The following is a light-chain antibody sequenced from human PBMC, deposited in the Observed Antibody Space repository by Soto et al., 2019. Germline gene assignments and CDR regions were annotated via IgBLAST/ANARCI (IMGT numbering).Light chain of an antibody. CDR2: EVS. J-gene: IGLJ3*02. Sequence: QSVLTQPASVSGSPGQSITISCTGTSSDVGGYNYVSWYQQHPGKAPKLMIYEVSNRPSGVSNRFSGSKSGITASLTISGLQAEDEGDYYCSSYTSSSTRVFGGGTTLTVL. CDR3: SSYTSSSTRV. V-gene: IGLV2-14*01. CDR1: SSDVGGYNY.